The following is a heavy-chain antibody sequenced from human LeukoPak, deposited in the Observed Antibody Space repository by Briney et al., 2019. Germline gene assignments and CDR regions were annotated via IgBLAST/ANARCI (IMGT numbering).Heavy chain of an antibody. CDR1: GFTFSSYA. V-gene: IGHV3-30-3*01. D-gene: IGHD3-10*01. J-gene: IGHJ4*02. Sequence: GRSLRLSCAASGFTFSSYAMHWVRQAPGKGLEWVAVISYDGSNKYYADSVKGRFTISRDNSKNTLHLQMNSLRAEDTAVYYCARDRGTMVRGVIIDYWGQGTLVTVSS. CDR3: ARDRGTMVRGVIIDY. CDR2: ISYDGSNK.